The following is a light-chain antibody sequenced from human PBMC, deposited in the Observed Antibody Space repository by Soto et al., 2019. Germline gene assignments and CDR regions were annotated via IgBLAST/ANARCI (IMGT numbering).Light chain of an antibody. CDR1: QTISSW. Sequence: IQMTQSPSTLSVSVGDRVTITCRASQTISSWLAWYQQKPGKAPKLLIYKASTLKSGVPSRFSGSGSGTEFTLTISSLQPDDFATYYSQHYNSYSEAFGQGTKVEIX. V-gene: IGKV1-5*03. J-gene: IGKJ1*01. CDR3: QHYNSYSEA. CDR2: KAS.